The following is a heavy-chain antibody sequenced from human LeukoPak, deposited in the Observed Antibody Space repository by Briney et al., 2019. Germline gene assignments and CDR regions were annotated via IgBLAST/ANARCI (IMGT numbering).Heavy chain of an antibody. D-gene: IGHD6-13*01. CDR2: ISPDGSNT. CDR3: ARDRGADSSSWYRRYYYYHMDV. J-gene: IGHJ6*03. CDR1: GFTFSSKW. V-gene: IGHV3-74*01. Sequence: GGSLRLSCAASGFTFSSKWMYWVRQTPGEGLVWVSRISPDGSNTANADSVKGRFTISRDNAKNTLYLQMNSLRAEDTAVYYCARDRGADSSSWYRRYYYYHMDVWGKGTTVTVSS.